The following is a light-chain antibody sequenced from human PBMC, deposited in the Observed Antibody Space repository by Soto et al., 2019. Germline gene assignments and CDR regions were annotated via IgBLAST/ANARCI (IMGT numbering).Light chain of an antibody. V-gene: IGKV3-20*01. J-gene: IGKJ1*01. Sequence: DIVLTQSPGTLSLSPGERATLSCRASQTVRSNFLAWYQRKPGQSPRLLIYGASSRATGIPDRFSGSGSGADFTLTISSLQSEDFAVYYCQQYRNWPRTFGQGTKVDIK. CDR3: QQYRNWPRT. CDR1: QTVRSNF. CDR2: GAS.